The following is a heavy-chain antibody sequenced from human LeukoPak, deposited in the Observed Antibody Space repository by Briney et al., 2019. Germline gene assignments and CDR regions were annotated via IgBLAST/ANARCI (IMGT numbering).Heavy chain of an antibody. CDR1: GFSFTDAW. V-gene: IGHV3-15*01. CDR2: ITSKTDGGIT. J-gene: IGHJ4*02. CDR3: TTGGSSVPFDY. D-gene: IGHD6-6*01. Sequence: PGGSLRLSCAASGFSFTDAWMSWVRQAPGKGLEWVGRITSKTDGGITDSAAPVKGRFTVSRDDSKNTLYLQMNSLKTEDTAVYYCTTGGSSVPFDYWGQGTLVTVSS.